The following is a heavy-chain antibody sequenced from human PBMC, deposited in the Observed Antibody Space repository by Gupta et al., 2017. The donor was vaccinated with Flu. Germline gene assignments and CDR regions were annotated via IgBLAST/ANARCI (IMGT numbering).Heavy chain of an antibody. D-gene: IGHD3-10*01. V-gene: IGHV4-31*11. CDR2: IYYSGDT. CDR1: GASIFSGGNC. Sequence: QVQLQESGPGLVKPSQTLSLTCAVSGASIFSGGNCWSWIRQRPGKGLEWIGYIYYSGDTYYNPSLESRVSISLDTSKNQFSLKLNSVTAADTAVYYCARAGDYYGSGPLDYWGQGTLVTVSS. J-gene: IGHJ4*02. CDR3: ARAGDYYGSGPLDY.